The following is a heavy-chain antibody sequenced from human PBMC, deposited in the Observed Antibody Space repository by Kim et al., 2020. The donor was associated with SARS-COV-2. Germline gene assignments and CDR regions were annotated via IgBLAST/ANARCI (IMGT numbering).Heavy chain of an antibody. CDR2: MNPNSGNT. Sequence: ASVKVSCKASGYTFTSYDINWVRQATGQGLEWMGWMNPNSGNTGYAQKFQGRVTMTRNTSISTAYMELSSLRSEDTAVYYCAGLGWGYSSSWFGYYYYMDVWGKGTRVTVSS. CDR1: GYTFTSYD. CDR3: AGLGWGYSSSWFGYYYYMDV. D-gene: IGHD6-13*01. V-gene: IGHV1-8*01. J-gene: IGHJ6*03.